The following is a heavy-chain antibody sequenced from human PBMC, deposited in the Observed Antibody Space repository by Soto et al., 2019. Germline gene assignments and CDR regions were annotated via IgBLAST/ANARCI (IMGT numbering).Heavy chain of an antibody. D-gene: IGHD7-27*01. J-gene: IGHJ4*02. CDR3: ARISTGETQTMDH. CDR2: LFHTGST. Sequence: PSETLSLTCTVFCDSIINGGYYRGCVRQSPGKGLEWIGSLFHTGSTYYSPPLESRDSMSVDTSTNRFSLRLTFVTATDTAIYYCARISTGETQTMDHWGQGVLVTVSS. V-gene: IGHV4-39*01. CDR1: CDSIINGGYY.